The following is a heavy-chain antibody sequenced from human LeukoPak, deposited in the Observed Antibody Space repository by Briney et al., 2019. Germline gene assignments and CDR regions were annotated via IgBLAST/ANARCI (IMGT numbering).Heavy chain of an antibody. J-gene: IGHJ6*02. CDR3: ARLLGYCSGGSCYSYYYYGVDV. CDR2: XXXXFGTA. D-gene: IGHD2-15*01. V-gene: IGHV1-69*13. Sequence: ASVKVSCKASGGTFSSYXXXWVRQAPGQGLXWXGXXXXXFGTANYAQKFQGRVTITADESTSTAYMELSSLRSEDTAVYYCARLLGYCSGGSCYSYYYYGVDVWGQGTTVTVSS. CDR1: GGTFSSYX.